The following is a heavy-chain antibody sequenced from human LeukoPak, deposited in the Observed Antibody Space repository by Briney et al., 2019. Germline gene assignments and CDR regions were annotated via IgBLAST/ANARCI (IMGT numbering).Heavy chain of an antibody. D-gene: IGHD1-7*01. CDR1: GFTFNSYS. CDR2: ISSSGSSI. CDR3: ARGDNWNSYYYYYMDV. J-gene: IGHJ6*03. Sequence: GGSLRLSCAASGFTFNSYSMNWVRQAPGKGLEWVSYISSSGSSIYYADSVKGRFIISRDNAENSLNLQMNSLRAEDTAVYYCARGDNWNSYYYYYMDVWGKGTTVTVFS. V-gene: IGHV3-48*04.